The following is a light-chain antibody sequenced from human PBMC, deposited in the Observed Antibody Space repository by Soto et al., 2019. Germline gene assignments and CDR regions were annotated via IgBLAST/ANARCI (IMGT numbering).Light chain of an antibody. Sequence: QSALTQPASVSGSPGQSITISCTGTSSDVGGYNYVSWYQQRPGKAPKLMIYDVTDRPSGVSDRFSGSRSGNTASLTISGLQAEDEADYYCSSYSSSTAVVFGGATKLTVL. J-gene: IGLJ2*01. V-gene: IGLV2-14*01. CDR1: SSDVGGYNY. CDR3: SSYSSSTAVV. CDR2: DVT.